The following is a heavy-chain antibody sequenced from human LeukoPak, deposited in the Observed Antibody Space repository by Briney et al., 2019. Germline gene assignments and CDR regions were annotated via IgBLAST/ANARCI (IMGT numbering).Heavy chain of an antibody. D-gene: IGHD7-27*01. CDR1: GGSFTNSG. CDR3: ARDHWGIVENGFDYFYYDMDV. Sequence: GSSVKVSCKASGGSFTNSGFSWVRQAPGQGLEWMGGVNPIYGTPSYAQKFQGRVTITTGESTNTAYMQLSSLRSEDTAVYYCARDHWGIVENGFDYFYYDMDVWGQGTTVTVSS. CDR2: VNPIYGTP. V-gene: IGHV1-69*05. J-gene: IGHJ6*02.